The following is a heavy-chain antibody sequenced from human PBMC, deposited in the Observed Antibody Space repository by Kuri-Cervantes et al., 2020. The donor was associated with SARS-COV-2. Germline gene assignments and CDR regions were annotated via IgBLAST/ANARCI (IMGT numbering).Heavy chain of an antibody. V-gene: IGHV3-30*01. CDR2: ISYDGSNK. CDR3: ARGYEVRGVIIYYYYGMDV. Sequence: GGSLRLSCAASGFTFSSYAMHWVRQAPGKGLEWVAVISYDGSNKYYADSVKGRFTISRDNSKNTLYLQMNSLRAEDTAVYYCARGYEVRGVIIYYYYGMDVWGQGTTVTVSS. D-gene: IGHD3-10*01. J-gene: IGHJ6*02. CDR1: GFTFSSYA.